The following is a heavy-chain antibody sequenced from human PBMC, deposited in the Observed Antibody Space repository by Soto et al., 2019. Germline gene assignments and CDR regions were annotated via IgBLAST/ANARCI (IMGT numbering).Heavy chain of an antibody. D-gene: IGHD3-16*02. J-gene: IGHJ3*02. Sequence: PSETLSLTCTISGGSISSYYWSWIRQTPGKGLEWIGYVYFSGSTNYNPSLKSRVLISVDTSKNQFSLKLSSVTAADTAVYYCARSLNVIPDAFDIWGQGTMVTVSS. CDR2: VYFSGST. CDR1: GGSISSYY. V-gene: IGHV4-59*01. CDR3: ARSLNVIPDAFDI.